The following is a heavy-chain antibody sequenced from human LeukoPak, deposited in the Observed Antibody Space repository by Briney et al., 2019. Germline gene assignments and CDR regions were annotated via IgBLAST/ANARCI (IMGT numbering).Heavy chain of an antibody. J-gene: IGHJ4*02. Sequence: TSETLSLTCTVSGVSIFSYYWNWVRQPPGKGLEWVGYTHYSGSTNYNPSLKSRVTISVDTSKSQFSLKLTSATAADTAVYYCATGRSIRCFDYWGQGTLLTVSS. CDR3: ATGRSIRCFDY. CDR2: THYSGST. V-gene: IGHV4-59*08. D-gene: IGHD3-3*01. CDR1: GVSIFSYY.